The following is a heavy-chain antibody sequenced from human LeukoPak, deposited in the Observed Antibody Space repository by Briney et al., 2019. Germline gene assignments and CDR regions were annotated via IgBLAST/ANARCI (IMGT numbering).Heavy chain of an antibody. Sequence: GGSLRLSCAASGFTFSSYAMHWVRQAPGKGLEWVAVISYDGSNKYYADSVKGRFTISRDNSKNTLYLQMNSLRAEDTAVYYCARGSTYYDILTGYYTPFDYWGQGTLVTVSS. CDR1: GFTFSSYA. CDR3: ARGSTYYDILTGYYTPFDY. J-gene: IGHJ4*02. CDR2: ISYDGSNK. V-gene: IGHV3-30*04. D-gene: IGHD3-9*01.